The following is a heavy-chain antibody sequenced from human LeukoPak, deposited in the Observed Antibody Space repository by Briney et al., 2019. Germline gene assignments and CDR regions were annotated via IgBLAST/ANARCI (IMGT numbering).Heavy chain of an antibody. Sequence: GGSLRLSCAASGFTFSSYSMNWVRQAPGKGLEWVSYISSSSSTIYYADSVKGRFTISRDNAKNSLYLQMNSLRAEDTAVYYCARVTTVTTIYNWFDPWGQGTLVTASS. CDR1: GFTFSSYS. V-gene: IGHV3-48*01. CDR3: ARVTTVTTIYNWFDP. J-gene: IGHJ5*02. CDR2: ISSSSSTI. D-gene: IGHD4-11*01.